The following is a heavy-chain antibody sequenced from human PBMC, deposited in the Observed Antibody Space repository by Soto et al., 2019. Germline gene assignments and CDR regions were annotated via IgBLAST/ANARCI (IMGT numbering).Heavy chain of an antibody. V-gene: IGHV1-18*01. CDR1: GYTFTSYG. CDR3: ARDSSGWRTTPAYFQY. CDR2: IAYNGDT. D-gene: IGHD6-19*01. J-gene: IGHJ1*01. Sequence: QVQLVQSGGEVKKPGASVKVSCKASGYTFTSYGFSWVRQAPGQGLEWMGWIAYNGDTKYAEKLQGRVTLTTDTSTSTTDMEMRSLRPDDTAMYYCARDSSGWRTTPAYFQYWGQGTLVTVSS.